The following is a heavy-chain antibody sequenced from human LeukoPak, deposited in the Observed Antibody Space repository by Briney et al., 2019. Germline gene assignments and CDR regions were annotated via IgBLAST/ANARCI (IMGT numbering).Heavy chain of an antibody. J-gene: IGHJ4*02. CDR1: GGSISSGGYS. CDR2: IYQNGNT. Sequence: SETLSLTCAVSGGSISSGGYSWSWIRQPPGKGLEWIGYIYQNGNTYYNPSLKSRVTISVDRSKNQFSLNLSSVTATDTAVYYCGRGGIAAAASGIDYWGQGTLVAVSS. CDR3: GRGGIAAAASGIDY. V-gene: IGHV4-30-2*01. D-gene: IGHD6-13*01.